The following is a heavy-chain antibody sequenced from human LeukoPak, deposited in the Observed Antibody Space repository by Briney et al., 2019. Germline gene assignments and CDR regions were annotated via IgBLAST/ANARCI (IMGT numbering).Heavy chain of an antibody. J-gene: IGHJ3*02. CDR2: ITPYSGNT. CDR1: GYTFSNYG. CDR3: AMAGGGPRENKKVVVFNI. Sequence: ASVKVSCKASGYTFSNYGITWVRQAPGQGLEWMGWITPYSGNTDYAQHLQGRVTMTTDTSTTTAYMELRSLGSDDTAVYYCAMAGGGPRENKKVVVFNIGGQGKMVTVSS. V-gene: IGHV1-18*01. D-gene: IGHD1/OR15-1a*01.